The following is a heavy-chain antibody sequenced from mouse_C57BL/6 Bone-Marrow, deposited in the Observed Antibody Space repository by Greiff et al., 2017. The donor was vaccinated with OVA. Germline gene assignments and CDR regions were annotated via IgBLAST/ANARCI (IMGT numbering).Heavy chain of an antibody. CDR2: IWTGGGT. CDR1: GFSLTSYA. J-gene: IGHJ1*03. V-gene: IGHV2-9-1*01. D-gene: IGHD4-1*01. CDR3: ARNWLTGTHWYFDV. Sequence: QVQLQQSGPGLVAPSQSLSITCTVSGFSLTSYAISWVRQPPGKGLEWLGVIWTGGGTNYNSALKSRLSISKDNSKSQVFLKMNSLQTDDTARYYGARNWLTGTHWYFDVWGTGTTVTVSS.